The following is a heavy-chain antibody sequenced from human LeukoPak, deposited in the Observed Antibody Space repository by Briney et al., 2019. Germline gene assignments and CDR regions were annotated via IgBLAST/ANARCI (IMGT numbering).Heavy chain of an antibody. J-gene: IGHJ3*02. CDR1: GYTFSGYY. V-gene: IGHV1-46*01. Sequence: GASVKVSCKASGYTFSGYYMHWVRQAPGQGLERMGIINPSGGSTSYAQKFQGRDTMTRDMSTSTVYMELSSLRSDDTAVYYCARLTYYDFWSGYNYAFDIWGQGTMVTVSS. CDR3: ARLTYYDFWSGYNYAFDI. D-gene: IGHD3-3*01. CDR2: INPSGGST.